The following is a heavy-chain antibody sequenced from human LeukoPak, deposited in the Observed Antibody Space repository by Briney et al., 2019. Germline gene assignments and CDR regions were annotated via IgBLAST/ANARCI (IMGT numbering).Heavy chain of an antibody. CDR1: GGTFTNSA. V-gene: IGHV1-69*13. Sequence: SVKVSCKASGGTFTNSAISWVRQAPGQGLEWMGGINPIFRTANYAQQFQDRVTIIADESTSTAYMELSLLKFEDTAVYYCARGGGIFGVLTTAHYYGIDVWGQGTTVTVS. J-gene: IGHJ6*02. CDR3: ARGGGIFGVLTTAHYYGIDV. D-gene: IGHD3-3*01. CDR2: INPIFRTA.